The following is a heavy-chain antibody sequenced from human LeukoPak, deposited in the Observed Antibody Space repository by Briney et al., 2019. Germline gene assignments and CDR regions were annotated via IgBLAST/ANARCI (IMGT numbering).Heavy chain of an antibody. Sequence: SETLSLTCAVYGGSFSGYYWSWIRQPPGKGLEWIGYIYYSGSTNYNPSLKSRVTISVDTSKNQFSLKLSSVTAADTAVYYCATQSIAAPVYYFDYWGQGTLVTVSS. D-gene: IGHD6-6*01. CDR3: ATQSIAAPVYYFDY. CDR2: IYYSGST. CDR1: GGSFSGYY. V-gene: IGHV4-59*01. J-gene: IGHJ4*02.